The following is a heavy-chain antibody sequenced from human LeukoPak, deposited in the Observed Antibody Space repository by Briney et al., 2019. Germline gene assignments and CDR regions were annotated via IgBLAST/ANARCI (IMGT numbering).Heavy chain of an antibody. CDR3: AKGKSGDSSDYYPDY. D-gene: IGHD3-22*01. J-gene: IGHJ4*02. CDR1: GFTFSAYA. Sequence: GESLRLSCRASGFTFSAYAMTWVRQAPGKGLEWVSGISGSGGSTYYSGSVKGRFTISRDNSKNTLFLQMNSLRAEDTALYFCAKGKSGDSSDYYPDYWGQGTLVIVSS. V-gene: IGHV3-23*01. CDR2: ISGSGGST.